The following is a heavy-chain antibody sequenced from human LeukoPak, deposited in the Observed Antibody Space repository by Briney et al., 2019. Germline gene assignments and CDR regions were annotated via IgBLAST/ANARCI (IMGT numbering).Heavy chain of an antibody. D-gene: IGHD3-10*01. J-gene: IGHJ3*02. CDR2: IYSGGST. Sequence: GGSLRLSCAAFGFTVSSNYMSWVRQAPGKGLEWVSVIYSGGSTYYADSVKGRFTISRDNSKNTLYLQMNSLRAEDTAVYYCARAGITMVRGRGAFDIWGQGTMVTVSS. CDR1: GFTVSSNY. V-gene: IGHV3-53*01. CDR3: ARAGITMVRGRGAFDI.